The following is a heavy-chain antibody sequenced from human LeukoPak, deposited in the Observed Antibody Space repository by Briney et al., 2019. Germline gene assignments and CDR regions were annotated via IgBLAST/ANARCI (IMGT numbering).Heavy chain of an antibody. CDR3: ARFRPTYYYDSSGPFDY. D-gene: IGHD3-22*01. J-gene: IGHJ4*02. CDR1: GGSFSGYY. V-gene: IGHV4-34*01. Sequence: SETLSLTCAVYGGSFSGYYWSWIRQPPGKGLEWIGEIYHSGSTNYNPSLKSRVTISVDKSKNQFSLKLSSVTAADTAVYYCARFRPTYYYDSSGPFDYWGQGTLVTVSS. CDR2: IYHSGST.